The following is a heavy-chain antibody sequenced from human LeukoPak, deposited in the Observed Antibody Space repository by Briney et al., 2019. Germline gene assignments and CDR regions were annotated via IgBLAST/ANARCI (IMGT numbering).Heavy chain of an antibody. J-gene: IGHJ4*02. CDR1: GYTFTGYY. D-gene: IGHD1-26*01. CDR3: ASHVVGATSFDY. Sequence: ASVKVSCKASGYTFTGYYMHWVRQAPGQGQEGMGWINPNSGGTNYAQRFQGRVTMTRDTSISTAYMELSRLRSDDTAVYYCASHVVGATSFDYWGQGTLVTVSS. CDR2: INPNSGGT. V-gene: IGHV1-2*02.